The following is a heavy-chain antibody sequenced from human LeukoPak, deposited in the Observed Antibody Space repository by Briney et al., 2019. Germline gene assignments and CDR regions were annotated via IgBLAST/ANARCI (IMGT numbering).Heavy chain of an antibody. Sequence: GGSLRLSCAASGFTVSSNYMSWVRQAPGKGLEWVSVIYSGGSTYYAVSVMGRFTISRDNSKNTLYLQMNSLRAEDTAVYYCARDTARGRYYYYYMDVWGKGTTVTVSS. D-gene: IGHD5-18*01. J-gene: IGHJ6*03. V-gene: IGHV3-53*01. CDR1: GFTVSSNY. CDR2: IYSGGST. CDR3: ARDTARGRYYYYYMDV.